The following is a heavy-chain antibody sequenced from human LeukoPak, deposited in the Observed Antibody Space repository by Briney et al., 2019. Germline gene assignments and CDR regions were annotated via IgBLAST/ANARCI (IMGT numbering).Heavy chain of an antibody. V-gene: IGHV3-23*01. CDR1: GFTFSDYY. Sequence: GGSLRLSCTASGFTFSDYYMSWIRQAPGKGLEWVSAISGSGGSTYYADSVRGRFTISRDNSKNTLYLQMNSLRAEDTAVYYCAKVGDIVVVVAASPRFFDYWGQGTLVTVSS. J-gene: IGHJ4*02. D-gene: IGHD2-15*01. CDR2: ISGSGGST. CDR3: AKVGDIVVVVAASPRFFDY.